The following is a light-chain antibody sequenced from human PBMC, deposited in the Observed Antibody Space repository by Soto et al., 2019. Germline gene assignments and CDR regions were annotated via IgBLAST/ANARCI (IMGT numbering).Light chain of an antibody. CDR3: KQYNSWWT. CDR2: DAS. V-gene: IGKV1-5*01. J-gene: IGKJ1*01. CDR1: QSISSW. Sequence: DLHMTQFPSTLSASVGDSVTTTCRASQSISSWLAWYQQKPGKAPKLLIYDASSLESGVQSSFSGSGSGTEFTLTIRSLQPDDFATYYCKQYNSWWTCGQGTKVDI.